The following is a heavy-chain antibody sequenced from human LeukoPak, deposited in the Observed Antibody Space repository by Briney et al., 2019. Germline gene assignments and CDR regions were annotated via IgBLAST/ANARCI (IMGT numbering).Heavy chain of an antibody. CDR1: GGSFSGYY. Sequence: SETLSLTCAVYGGSFSGYYWSWIRQPPGKGLEWIGEINHSGSTNYNPSLKSRVTISVDTSKNQFSLKLSSVTAADTAVYYCASSPSGGISNWNSGVDYWGQGTLVTVSS. V-gene: IGHV4-34*01. CDR2: INHSGST. D-gene: IGHD1-7*01. J-gene: IGHJ4*02. CDR3: ASSPSGGISNWNSGVDY.